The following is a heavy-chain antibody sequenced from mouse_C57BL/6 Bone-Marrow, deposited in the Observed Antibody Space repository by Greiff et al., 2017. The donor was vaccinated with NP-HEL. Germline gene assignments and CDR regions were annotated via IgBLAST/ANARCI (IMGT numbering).Heavy chain of an antibody. J-gene: IGHJ2*01. CDR1: GFTFSSYA. CDR3: TRDYYSNYHYFDY. V-gene: IGHV5-9-1*02. Sequence: EVKLVESGEGLVKPGGSLKLSCAASGFTFSSYAMSWVRQTPEKRLEWVAYISSGGDYIYYADTVKGRFTISRDNARNTLYLQMSSLKSEDTAMYYCTRDYYSNYHYFDYWGQGTTLTGSS. CDR2: ISSGGDYI. D-gene: IGHD2-5*01.